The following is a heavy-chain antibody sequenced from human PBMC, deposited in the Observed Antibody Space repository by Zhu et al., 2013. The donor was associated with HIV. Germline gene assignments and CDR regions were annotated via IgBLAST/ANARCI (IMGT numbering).Heavy chain of an antibody. CDR1: GYTFTSYG. CDR3: ARDGSNRYFDWLRVYYYYGMDV. V-gene: IGHV1-18*04. CDR2: ISAYNGNT. Sequence: QVQLVQSGAEVKKPGASVKVSCKASGYTFTSYGISWVRQAPGQGLEWMGWISAYNGNTNYAQKLQGRVTMTTDTSTSTAYMELRSLRSDDTAVYYCARDGSNRYFDWLRVYYYYGMDVWGQGTTVTVSS. D-gene: IGHD3-9*01. J-gene: IGHJ6*02.